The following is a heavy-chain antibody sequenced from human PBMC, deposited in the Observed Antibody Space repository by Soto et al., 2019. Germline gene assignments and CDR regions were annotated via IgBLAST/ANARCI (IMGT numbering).Heavy chain of an antibody. CDR2: ISYSGST. V-gene: IGHV4-59*01. Sequence: QVQLQESGPGLVKPSETLSLTCTVSGGSISGDSWSWIRQSPGKGLEWIGYISYSGSTNYNPSLKGRGTILVDTSKDQVSLEASSVTAADQAGYYCSRDSGRKYYDFWSGYDYGMDVWGQGTTVTVSS. D-gene: IGHD3-3*01. CDR1: GGSISGDS. J-gene: IGHJ6*02. CDR3: SRDSGRKYYDFWSGYDYGMDV.